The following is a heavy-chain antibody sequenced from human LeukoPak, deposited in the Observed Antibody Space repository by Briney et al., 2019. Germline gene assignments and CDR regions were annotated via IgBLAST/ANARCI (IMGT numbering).Heavy chain of an antibody. J-gene: IGHJ4*02. CDR1: GGTFSSYA. V-gene: IGHV1-69*05. Sequence: KVSCKASGGTFSSYAISWVRQAPGQGLEWMGGIIPIFGTANYAQKFQGRVTITTDESTSTAYMELSSLRSEDTAVYYCARGPFVGYSGYDYVDYWGQGTLVTVSS. CDR3: ARGPFVGYSGYDYVDY. CDR2: IIPIFGTA. D-gene: IGHD5-12*01.